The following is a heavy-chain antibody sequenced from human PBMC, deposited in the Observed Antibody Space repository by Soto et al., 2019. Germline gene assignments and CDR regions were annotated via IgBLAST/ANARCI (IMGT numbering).Heavy chain of an antibody. CDR2: IYPGDSDT. Sequence: GASLKISCKVSGYSFPTFWIAWVRQIPGKGLEWMGVIYPGDSDTRYSPSFQGQVTISADKSISTAYLQWSSLKSSDTAMYYCARSGRNAYYNMDVWGQGTTVTVSS. CDR1: GYSFPTFW. CDR3: ARSGRNAYYNMDV. D-gene: IGHD3-16*01. V-gene: IGHV5-51*01. J-gene: IGHJ6*02.